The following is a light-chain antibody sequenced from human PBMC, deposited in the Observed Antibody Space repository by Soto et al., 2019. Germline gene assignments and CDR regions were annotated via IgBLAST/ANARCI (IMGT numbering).Light chain of an antibody. J-gene: IGKJ5*01. CDR3: HLRSNWLPDT. Sequence: DIVLTQSPDALSLSTGEGASLSCRASQSVHTFLAWYQQKPGKAPRILIYGASTRATGVPARFSGSGSGTDFSLTISSLVPEDFAVYYCHLRSNWLPDTFGQRRRPEIK. CDR1: QSVHTF. CDR2: GAS. V-gene: IGKV3-11*01.